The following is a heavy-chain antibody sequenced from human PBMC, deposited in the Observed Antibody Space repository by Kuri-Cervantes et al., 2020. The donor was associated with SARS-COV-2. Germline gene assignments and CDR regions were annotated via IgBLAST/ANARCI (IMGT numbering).Heavy chain of an antibody. D-gene: IGHD2-2*01. CDR2: INPNSGGT. V-gene: IGHV1-2*02. Sequence: ASVKVSCKASGYTFTGYYMHWVRQAPGQGLEWMGWINPNSGGTNYAQKFQGRVTMTRDTSISTAYMELSRLRSDDTAVYYCATPPIYCSSTRCFDYWGQGTLVTVSS. CDR1: GYTFTGYY. J-gene: IGHJ4*02. CDR3: ATPPIYCSSTRCFDY.